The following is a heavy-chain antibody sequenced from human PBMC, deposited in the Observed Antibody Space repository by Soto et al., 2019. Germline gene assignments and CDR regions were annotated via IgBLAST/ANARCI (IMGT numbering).Heavy chain of an antibody. D-gene: IGHD2-15*01. CDR1: GGSISSGGYY. V-gene: IGHV4-31*03. CDR2: IYYSGST. CDR3: ARARDESAADIVVVGMDV. Sequence: QVQLQESGPGLVKPSQTLSLTCTVSGGSISSGGYYWSWIRQHPGKGLEWIGYIYYSGSTYYNPSLKSRVTISVDTSKDQFSLKLSSVTAADTAVYYCARARDESAADIVVVGMDVWGQGTTVTVSS. J-gene: IGHJ6*02.